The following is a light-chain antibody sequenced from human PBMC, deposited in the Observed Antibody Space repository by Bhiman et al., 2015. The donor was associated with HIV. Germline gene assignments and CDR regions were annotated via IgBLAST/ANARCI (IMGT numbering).Light chain of an antibody. CDR3: SSHGGDNNFDV. CDR1: SSDVGAYDY. Sequence: QSALTQPASMSGSPGQSITISCTGTSSDVGAYDYVSWYQQLPGKAPKLMIYDVNERPSGVPDRFSGSKSGNTASLTVSGLQAEDEADYYCSSHGGDNNFDVFGTGTKVTVL. V-gene: IGLV2-8*01. J-gene: IGLJ1*01. CDR2: DVN.